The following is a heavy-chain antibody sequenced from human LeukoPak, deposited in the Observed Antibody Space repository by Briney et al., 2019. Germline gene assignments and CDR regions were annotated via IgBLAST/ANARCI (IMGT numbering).Heavy chain of an antibody. CDR1: GFTFSNSA. D-gene: IGHD2-2*01. CDR2: ISGSGGNT. Sequence: GGSLRLSCVASGFTFSNSAMGWDRQAPGKGLEWVSGISGSGGNTYYADSVKGRFTISRDNSKNTLYVQINSLRAEDTAVYYCAKAGSIRFDYWGQGTLVTVSS. J-gene: IGHJ4*02. CDR3: AKAGSIRFDY. V-gene: IGHV3-23*01.